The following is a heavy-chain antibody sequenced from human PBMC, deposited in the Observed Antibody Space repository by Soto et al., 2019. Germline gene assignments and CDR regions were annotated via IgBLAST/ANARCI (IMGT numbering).Heavy chain of an antibody. CDR3: AHTHYYDGYYYFDY. D-gene: IGHD3-22*01. J-gene: IGHJ4*02. Sequence: QITLKESGPTLVKPTQTLTLTCTFSGFSLSTSGVGVGWIRQPPGKALEWLALIYWDDDKRYSPSLKSRLTITQDTSKIQMVLTMTNMDPVDTATYYCAHTHYYDGYYYFDYWGQGTLVTVSS. CDR2: IYWDDDK. CDR1: GFSLSTSGVG. V-gene: IGHV2-5*02.